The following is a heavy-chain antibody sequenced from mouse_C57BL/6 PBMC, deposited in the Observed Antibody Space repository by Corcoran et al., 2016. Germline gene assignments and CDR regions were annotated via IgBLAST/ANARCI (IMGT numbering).Heavy chain of an antibody. Sequence: QVQLKQSGAELVRPGASVKLSCKASGYTFTDYYINWVKQRPGQGLEWIARIYPGSGNTYYNEKFKGKATLTAEKSSSTAYMQLSSLTSEDSAVYFCARYYDYWYFDVWGTGTTVTVSS. CDR2: IYPGSGNT. V-gene: IGHV1-76*01. CDR1: GYTFTDYY. CDR3: ARYYDYWYFDV. J-gene: IGHJ1*03. D-gene: IGHD2-4*01.